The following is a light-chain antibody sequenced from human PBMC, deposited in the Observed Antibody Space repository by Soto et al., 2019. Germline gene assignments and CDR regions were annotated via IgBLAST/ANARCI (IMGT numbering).Light chain of an antibody. J-gene: IGLJ1*01. CDR2: DVS. Sequence: QSALTQPASVSGSPGQSITISCTGTSSDVGRYNYVSWYQHHPGKAPKLMIYDVSNRPSGVSNLFSGSKSGNTASLTISGLQPEDEADYYCCSYTTSNTRQIVFGTGTKVTVL. CDR3: CSYTTSNTRQIV. V-gene: IGLV2-14*03. CDR1: SSDVGRYNY.